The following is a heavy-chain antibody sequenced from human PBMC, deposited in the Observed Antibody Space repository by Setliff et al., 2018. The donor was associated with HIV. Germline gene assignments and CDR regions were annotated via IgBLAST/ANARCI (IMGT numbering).Heavy chain of an antibody. D-gene: IGHD3-10*02. V-gene: IGHV3-23*01. CDR1: GYSISSDYC. CDR2: MCHGGNNN. J-gene: IGHJ3*02. Sequence: PSETLSLTCGVSGYSISSDYCWGWIRQPPGKGLEWIVNMCHGGNNNYYAESVKGRFTISKDNSKNTLYLQMTSLRDEDTAVYYCAKVLLFGVDVFDIWGQGTMVTVSS. CDR3: AKVLLFGVDVFDI.